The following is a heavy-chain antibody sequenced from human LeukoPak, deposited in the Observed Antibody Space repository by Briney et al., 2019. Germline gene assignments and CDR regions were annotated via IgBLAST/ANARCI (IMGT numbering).Heavy chain of an antibody. CDR1: GFTVSSNY. D-gene: IGHD3-22*01. V-gene: IGHV3-53*01. CDR2: IYSGGST. CDR3: ARGTRDSSGYSLDY. J-gene: IGHJ4*02. Sequence: GGSLRLSCAASGFTVSSNYMSWVRQAPGKGLEWVSVIYSGGSTYYADSVKGRFTISRDNSKNTLYLQMNSLRAEDTAVYYCARGTRDSSGYSLDYWGQGTLVTVSS.